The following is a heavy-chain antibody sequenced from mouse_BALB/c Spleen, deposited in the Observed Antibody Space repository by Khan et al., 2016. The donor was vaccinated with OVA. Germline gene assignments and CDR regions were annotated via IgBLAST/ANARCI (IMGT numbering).Heavy chain of an antibody. V-gene: IGHV1-9*01. Sequence: QVRLQQSGAELMKPGASVKISCKATGYTFSSYWIEWVKQRPGHGLEWIGEILPGSGRNNYNEKFKGKATFTADTSSNTAYMQLSNLTSDDSAVYCCARGNYYGSSSWFGYWGQGTLVTVSA. CDR2: ILPGSGRN. J-gene: IGHJ3*01. CDR3: ARGNYYGSSSWFGY. CDR1: GYTFSSYW. D-gene: IGHD1-1*01.